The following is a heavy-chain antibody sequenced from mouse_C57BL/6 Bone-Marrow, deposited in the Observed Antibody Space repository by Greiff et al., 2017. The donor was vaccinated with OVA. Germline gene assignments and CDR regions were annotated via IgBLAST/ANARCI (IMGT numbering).Heavy chain of an antibody. D-gene: IGHD2-4*01. CDR1: GYTFTSYW. CDR2: IHPNSGST. V-gene: IGHV1-64*01. CDR3: ARGYYDYVTPWFAD. J-gene: IGHJ3*01. Sequence: QVQLQQPGAELVQHGASVKLSCKASGYTFTSYWMHWVKQRPGQGLEWIGMIHPNSGSTNYNEKFKSKATLTVDKSSSTAYMQLSSLTSEDSAFYYSARGYYDYVTPWFADWGQGTLVTVSA.